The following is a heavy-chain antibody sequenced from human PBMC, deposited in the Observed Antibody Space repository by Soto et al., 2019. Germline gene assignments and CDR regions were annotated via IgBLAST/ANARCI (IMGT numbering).Heavy chain of an antibody. CDR1: GGSISSTTYY. J-gene: IGHJ4*02. V-gene: IGHV4-39*01. CDR2: VYYSGIT. D-gene: IGHD6-19*01. Sequence: SETLSLTCTVSGGSISSTTYYWGWIRQPPGKGLEWIGSVYYSGITYCNPSLKSRLSISVETSKTQFSLKLNSVTAADTAVYYCARSGAVAGKFDYWGQGTLVTVSS. CDR3: ARSGAVAGKFDY.